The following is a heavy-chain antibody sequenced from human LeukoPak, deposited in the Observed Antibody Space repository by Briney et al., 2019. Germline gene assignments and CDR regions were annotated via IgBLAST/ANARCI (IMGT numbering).Heavy chain of an antibody. CDR2: IRYDGSNK. CDR3: AKDLGIAAAGTDY. D-gene: IGHD6-13*01. Sequence: GGSLRLSCAASGFTFSSYSMNWVRQAPGKGLEWVAFIRYDGSNKYYADSVKGRFTISRDNSKNTLYLQMNSLRAEDTAVYYCAKDLGIAAAGTDYWGQGTLVTVSS. CDR1: GFTFSSYS. V-gene: IGHV3-30*02. J-gene: IGHJ4*02.